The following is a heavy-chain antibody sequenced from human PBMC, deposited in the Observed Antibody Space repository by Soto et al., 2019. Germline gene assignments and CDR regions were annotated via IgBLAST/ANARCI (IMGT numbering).Heavy chain of an antibody. D-gene: IGHD3-3*02. V-gene: IGHV6-1*01. J-gene: IGHJ6*02. Sequence: PSETLSLTCAISGDSVSSNSAAWNWIRQSPSRGLEWLGRTYYRSKWYNDYAVSVKSRITINPDTSKNQFSLQLNSVTPEDTAVYYCASSWGHHFWSGYPNLDVWGQGTTVTVSS. CDR2: TYYRSKWYN. CDR1: GDSVSSNSAA. CDR3: ASSWGHHFWSGYPNLDV.